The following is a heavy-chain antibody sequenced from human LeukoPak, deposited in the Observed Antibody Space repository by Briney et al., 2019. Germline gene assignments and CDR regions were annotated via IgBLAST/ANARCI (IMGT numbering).Heavy chain of an antibody. V-gene: IGHV4-59*01. CDR1: GGSMSGYF. Sequence: SETLSLTCTVSGGSMSGYFWSWVRQPPGKGLEWIGYIYYSGSTNYNPSLKSRVTISVDTSKDQFSLKLSSVTAADTAVYYCARSITSSWYGDFQHWGQGTLVTVSS. J-gene: IGHJ1*01. D-gene: IGHD6-13*01. CDR2: IYYSGST. CDR3: ARSITSSWYGDFQH.